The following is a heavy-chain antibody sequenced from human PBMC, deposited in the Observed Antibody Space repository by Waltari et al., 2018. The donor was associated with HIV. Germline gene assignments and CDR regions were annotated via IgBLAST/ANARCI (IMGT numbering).Heavy chain of an antibody. CDR2: INEGRQS. Sequence: QVQLQQWGAGLLKPSETLSLTCAVYGGSFSGYYFNWIRQSPGKGLEWIGEINEGRQSNSHSSLKSRLSLSIDPSRRQFSLTLRSVTAADSGLYFCARARQVKLLEWSIGPEASYYYGMDVWGQGTTVLVTS. D-gene: IGHD3-3*01. CDR3: ARARQVKLLEWSIGPEASYYYGMDV. CDR1: GGSFSGYY. V-gene: IGHV4-34*01. J-gene: IGHJ6*02.